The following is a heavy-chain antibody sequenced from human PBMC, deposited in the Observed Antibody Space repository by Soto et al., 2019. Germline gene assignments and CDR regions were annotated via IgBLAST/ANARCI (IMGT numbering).Heavy chain of an antibody. CDR3: ASEAYSYGYFDS. CDR2: INSEGRNT. V-gene: IGHV3-74*01. J-gene: IGHJ4*02. CDR1: GFTFTTYW. Sequence: EVQLVESGGGLVQPGGSLRLSCAASGFTFTTYWMHWVRQAPGKGLEWVSRINSEGRNTNYADSVKGRFTFSRDNAKNTVYLEMNSLRVEDTAVYYCASEAYSYGYFDSWGQGAVVTVSS. D-gene: IGHD5-18*01.